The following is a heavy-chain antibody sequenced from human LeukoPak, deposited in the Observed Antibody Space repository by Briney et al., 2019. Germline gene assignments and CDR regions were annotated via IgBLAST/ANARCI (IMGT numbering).Heavy chain of an antibody. CDR2: IDYSGST. Sequence: PSETLSLTCTVSGGSVSSGSYYWSWVRQPPGKGLEWIGCIDYSGSTYYNPSLKSRVTVSADTSKYQFSLKLTSVTAADTAVYYCARGADSSGYYSIFYFDYWGQGTLVTVSS. CDR1: GGSVSSGSYY. J-gene: IGHJ4*02. D-gene: IGHD3-22*01. V-gene: IGHV4-61*01. CDR3: ARGADSSGYYSIFYFDY.